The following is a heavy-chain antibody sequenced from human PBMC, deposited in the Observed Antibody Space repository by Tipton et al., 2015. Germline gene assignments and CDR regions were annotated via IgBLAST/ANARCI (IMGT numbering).Heavy chain of an antibody. V-gene: IGHV4-61*01. J-gene: IGHJ6*02. Sequence: TLSLTCTVSGGSVSSANYYWSWIRQPPGKGLEWIGYISYSGSTHYNPSLKSRVTISVDTSKNQFSLTLNSVTAADTAVYYCARDLEHGMDGWGQGATVTVSS. CDR2: ISYSGST. CDR3: ARDLEHGMDG. D-gene: IGHD5-24*01. CDR1: GGSVSSANYY.